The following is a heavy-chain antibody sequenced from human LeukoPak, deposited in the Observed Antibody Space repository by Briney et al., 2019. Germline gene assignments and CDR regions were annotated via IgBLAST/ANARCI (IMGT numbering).Heavy chain of an antibody. J-gene: IGHJ3*02. CDR1: GGSISSYY. D-gene: IGHD6-19*01. Sequence: ASETLSLTCTVSGGSISSYYWSWIRQPPGRGLEWIGYIYYSGSTNYNPSLKSRGTISVDTSKNQFSLKLSSVTVADTAVYYCARSGVAGTADVFDIWGQGTMVTVSS. CDR3: ARSGVAGTADVFDI. V-gene: IGHV4-59*01. CDR2: IYYSGST.